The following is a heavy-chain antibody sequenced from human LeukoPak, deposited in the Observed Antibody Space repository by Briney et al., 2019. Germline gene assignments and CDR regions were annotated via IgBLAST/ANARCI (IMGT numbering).Heavy chain of an antibody. CDR2: INPNSGGT. D-gene: IGHD1-26*01. J-gene: IGHJ6*02. V-gene: IGHV1-2*02. Sequence: ASVKVSCKASGYTFTGYYMHWVRQAPGQGLEWMGWINPNSGGTNYAQKFQGRVTMTRDTSISTAYMELSRLRSDDTAVYYCARDYFLSGSYYNYYYCYGMDVWGQGTTVTVSS. CDR1: GYTFTGYY. CDR3: ARDYFLSGSYYNYYYCYGMDV.